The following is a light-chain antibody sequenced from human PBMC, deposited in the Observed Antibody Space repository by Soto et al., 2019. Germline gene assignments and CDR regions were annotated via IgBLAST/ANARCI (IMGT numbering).Light chain of an antibody. CDR2: EGS. Sequence: QSALTQPASVSGSPGQSITISCTRTSSDVGSYNIVSWYQQHPGKAPKLMIYEGSKRPSGISNRFSGSKSGNTASLTISGLQAEDEADYFCCSYASAGTDVIFGGGTKVTVL. CDR3: CSYASAGTDVI. V-gene: IGLV2-23*01. J-gene: IGLJ2*01. CDR1: SSDVGSYNI.